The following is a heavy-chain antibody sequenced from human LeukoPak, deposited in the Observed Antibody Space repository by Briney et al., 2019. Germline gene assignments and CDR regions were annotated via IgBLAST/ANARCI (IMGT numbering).Heavy chain of an antibody. D-gene: IGHD4-17*01. CDR1: GFTFSSYN. CDR3: ARDRLHYGEYEKTFDY. Sequence: WSLRRACAASGFTFSSYNMNWVRQAPGKGLEWVSYIISRSSTIYYPDSLKGRFTISRDNAKNSLYLQMNSLRAEETAVYYCARDRLHYGEYEKTFDYWGQGPLVSVSS. J-gene: IGHJ4*02. CDR2: IISRSSTI. V-gene: IGHV3-48*01.